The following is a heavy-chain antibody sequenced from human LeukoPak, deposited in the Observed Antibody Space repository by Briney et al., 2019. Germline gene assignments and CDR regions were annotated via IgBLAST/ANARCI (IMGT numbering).Heavy chain of an antibody. V-gene: IGHV3-21*01. Sequence: GGSLRLSCAASGFTFSSYTMNWVRQAPGQGLEWVSSISSSSSYIYYADSVKGRFTISRDNAKKSLYLQMNSLRAEDTAVYYCARDRKRDCSRTSCPRGAGYWGQGTLVTVSS. D-gene: IGHD2-2*01. CDR1: GFTFSSYT. J-gene: IGHJ4*02. CDR3: ARDRKRDCSRTSCPRGAGY. CDR2: ISSSSSYI.